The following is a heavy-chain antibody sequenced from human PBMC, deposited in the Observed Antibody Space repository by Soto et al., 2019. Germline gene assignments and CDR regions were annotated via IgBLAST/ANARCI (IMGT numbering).Heavy chain of an antibody. Sequence: SETLSLTCTVSGGSISSYYWSWIRQPPGKGLEWIGYIYYSGSTNYNPSLKSRVTISVDTSKNQFSLKLSSVTAADTAVYYCAGRHDLGYFDYWGQGTLVTVSS. CDR3: AGRHDLGYFDY. CDR2: IYYSGST. J-gene: IGHJ4*02. D-gene: IGHD3-3*01. CDR1: GGSISSYY. V-gene: IGHV4-59*01.